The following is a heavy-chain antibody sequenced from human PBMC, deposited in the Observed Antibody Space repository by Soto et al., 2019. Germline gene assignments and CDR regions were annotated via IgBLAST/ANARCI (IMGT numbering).Heavy chain of an antibody. J-gene: IGHJ6*02. Sequence: GGSLRLSCAASGFTFSSYGMHWVRQAPGKGLEWVAVISYDGSNKYYADSVKGRFTTSRDNSKNTLYLQMNSLRAEDTAVYYCAKDTEGVSGYDYYYYYGMDVWGQGTTVTVSS. CDR3: AKDTEGVSGYDYYYYYGMDV. CDR1: GFTFSSYG. V-gene: IGHV3-30*18. D-gene: IGHD5-12*01. CDR2: ISYDGSNK.